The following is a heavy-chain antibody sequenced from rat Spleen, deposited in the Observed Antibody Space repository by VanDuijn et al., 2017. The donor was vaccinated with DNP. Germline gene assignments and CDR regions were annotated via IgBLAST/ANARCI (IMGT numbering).Heavy chain of an antibody. V-gene: IGHV5S13*01. D-gene: IGHD1-7*01. CDR3: ARHGDTTGIAWFAY. Sequence: EVQLVESGGGLVQPGRSLKLSCAASGFTFSNHGMAWVRQAPAKGLEWVAYIGSPAYAPYHGDSVKGRFTISRDNAKSTLYLQMNSLRSEDMATYYCARHGDTTGIAWFAYWGQGTLVTVSS. J-gene: IGHJ3*01. CDR1: GFTFSNHG. CDR2: IGSPAYAP.